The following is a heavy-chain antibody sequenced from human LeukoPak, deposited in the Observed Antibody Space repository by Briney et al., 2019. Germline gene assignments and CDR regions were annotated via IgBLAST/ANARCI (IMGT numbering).Heavy chain of an antibody. CDR1: GASVNSGNYY. V-gene: IGHV4-39*07. Sequence: SETLSLTCTVSGASVNSGNYYWAWIRQPPGKGLEWIGSIYYSGSTYYNSSLKSRVTISLDTSKNQFSLKLNSVTAADTAVYYCARASQFGNWFDPWGQGTLVTVSS. D-gene: IGHD3-3*01. J-gene: IGHJ5*02. CDR2: IYYSGST. CDR3: ARASQFGNWFDP.